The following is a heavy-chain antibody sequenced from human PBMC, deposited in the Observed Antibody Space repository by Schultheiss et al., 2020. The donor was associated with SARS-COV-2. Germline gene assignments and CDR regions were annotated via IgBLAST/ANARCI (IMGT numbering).Heavy chain of an antibody. V-gene: IGHV3-43*01. Sequence: GESLKISCAASGFTFDDYTMHWVRQAPGKGLEWVSLISWDGGSTYYADSVKGRFTISRDNSKNTLFLQMDSLRAEDTAIYYCARDLTVTTWSAFAYWGQGTLVTVSS. CDR1: GFTFDDYT. D-gene: IGHD4-17*01. CDR3: ARDLTVTTWSAFAY. J-gene: IGHJ4*02. CDR2: ISWDGGST.